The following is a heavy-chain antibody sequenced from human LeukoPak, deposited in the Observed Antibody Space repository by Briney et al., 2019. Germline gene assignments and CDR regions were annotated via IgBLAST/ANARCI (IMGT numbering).Heavy chain of an antibody. Sequence: SETLSLTCTVSGGSISSYYWNWIRQPPGKGLEWIGYIYYSGSTYYNPSLKSRVTISVDTSKNQFSLKLSSVTAADTAVYYCARTRIPNAFDIWGQGTMVTVSS. CDR1: GGSISSYY. J-gene: IGHJ3*02. CDR2: IYYSGST. CDR3: ARTRIPNAFDI. V-gene: IGHV4-59*01. D-gene: IGHD3-3*01.